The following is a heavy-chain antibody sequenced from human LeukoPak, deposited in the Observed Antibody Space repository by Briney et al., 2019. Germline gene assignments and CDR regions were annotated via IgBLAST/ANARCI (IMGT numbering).Heavy chain of an antibody. CDR2: INPNSGGT. J-gene: IGHJ4*02. Sequence: ASVKVSCKASGYTFTGYYMHWVRQAPGQGLEWMGWINPNSGGTNYAQKFQGRVTMTRDTSISTSHMELSRLRSDDTAVYYCARVRYTVLRPDYWGQGTLVTVSS. V-gene: IGHV1-2*02. D-gene: IGHD3-3*01. CDR3: ARVRYTVLRPDY. CDR1: GYTFTGYY.